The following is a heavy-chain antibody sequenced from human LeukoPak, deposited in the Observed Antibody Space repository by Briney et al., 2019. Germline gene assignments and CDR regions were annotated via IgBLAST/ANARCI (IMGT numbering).Heavy chain of an antibody. CDR3: TTDGGRKSRPYHFDY. V-gene: IGHV3-15*01. Sequence: PGGSLRLSCAASGFTFSNAWMSWVRQAPGKGLEWVGRIKSKIDGGTTDYAAPVKGRFTISRDDSKNTLYLQMNSLKTEDTAVYYCTTDGGRKSRPYHFDYWGQGTLVTVSS. J-gene: IGHJ4*02. CDR1: GFTFSNAW. CDR2: IKSKIDGGTT. D-gene: IGHD3-16*01.